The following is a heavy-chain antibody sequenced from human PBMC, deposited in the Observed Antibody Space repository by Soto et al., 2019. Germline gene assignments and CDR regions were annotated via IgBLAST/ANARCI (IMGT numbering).Heavy chain of an antibody. J-gene: IGHJ6*02. CDR1: GFTFGFTFGSYP. D-gene: IGHD4-4*01. V-gene: IGHV3-23*01. Sequence: PGGSLRLSCAASGFTFGFTFGSYPMSWVRQAPGKGLEWVSGISGNGVSTYYADSVRGRFTISRDNSKNTLYLQMNSLRGEDTAVYYCATERVYTEYSYYYGMDIWGQGTTVTVSS. CDR3: ATERVYTEYSYYYGMDI. CDR2: ISGNGVST.